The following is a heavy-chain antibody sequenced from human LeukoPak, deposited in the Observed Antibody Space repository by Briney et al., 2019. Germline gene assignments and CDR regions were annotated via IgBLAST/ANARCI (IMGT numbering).Heavy chain of an antibody. CDR1: GFTFDDYG. CDR2: INWNGGST. V-gene: IGHV3-20*04. J-gene: IGHJ6*03. Sequence: GGSLRLSCAASGFTFDDYGMSWVRQAPGKGLEWVSGINWNGGSTGYADSVKGRFTISRDNSKNSLYLKMNSLRAEDTALYYCAKDKREPQHYYYYMDVWGKGTTVTVSS. CDR3: AKDKREPQHYYYYMDV. D-gene: IGHD1-1*01.